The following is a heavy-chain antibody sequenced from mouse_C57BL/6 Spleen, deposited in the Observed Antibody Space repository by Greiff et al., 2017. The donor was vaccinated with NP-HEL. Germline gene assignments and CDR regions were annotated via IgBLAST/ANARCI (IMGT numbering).Heavy chain of an antibody. CDR3: ARHRELRSYYYAMDY. V-gene: IGHV5-9*01. D-gene: IGHD3-2*02. Sequence: EVQLVESGGGLVKPGGSLKLSCAASGFTFSSYTMSWVRQTPEKRLEWVATISGGGGNTYYPDSVKGRFTISRDNAKNTLYLQMSSLRSEDTALYYCARHRELRSYYYAMDYWGQGTSVTVSS. CDR1: GFTFSSYT. CDR2: ISGGGGNT. J-gene: IGHJ4*01.